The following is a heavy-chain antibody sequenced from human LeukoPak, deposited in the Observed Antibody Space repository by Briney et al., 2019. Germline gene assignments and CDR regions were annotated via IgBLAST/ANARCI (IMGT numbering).Heavy chain of an antibody. CDR2: INHSGST. Sequence: SETLSLTCAVSGGSISSGGYSWSWIRQPPGKGLEWIGEINHSGSTNYNPSLKSRVTISVDTSKNQFSLKLSSVTAADTAVYYCARAGWELPGAFDIWGQGTMVTVSS. D-gene: IGHD1-26*01. CDR3: ARAGWELPGAFDI. V-gene: IGHV4-30-2*01. CDR1: GGSISSGGYS. J-gene: IGHJ3*02.